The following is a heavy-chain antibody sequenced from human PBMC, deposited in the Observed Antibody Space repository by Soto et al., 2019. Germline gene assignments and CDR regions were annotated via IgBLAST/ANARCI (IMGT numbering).Heavy chain of an antibody. CDR2: IYSGGST. V-gene: IGHV3-66*01. CDR1: GFTFSSYG. J-gene: IGHJ4*02. Sequence: SLRLSCAASGFTFSSYGMHWVRQAPGKGLEWVSVIYSGGSTYYADSVKGRFTISRDNSKNTLYLQMNSLRAEDTAVYYCARSGPYGDYDYWGQGTLVTVSS. CDR3: ARSGPYGDYDY. D-gene: IGHD4-17*01.